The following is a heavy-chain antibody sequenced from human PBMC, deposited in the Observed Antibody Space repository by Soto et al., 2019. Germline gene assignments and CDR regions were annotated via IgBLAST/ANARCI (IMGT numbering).Heavy chain of an antibody. V-gene: IGHV4-34*01. J-gene: IGHJ4*02. D-gene: IGHD6-19*01. CDR3: ARTLGSSGRGWSPFDY. Sequence: QVQLQQWGAGLLKPSETLSLTCAVYGGSFSGYYWSWIRQPPGKGLEWIGEINHSGSTNYNPSLKRRVTISVDTSTTQCSLKLSSVTAADTAVYYCARTLGSSGRGWSPFDYWGQGTLVTVSS. CDR2: INHSGST. CDR1: GGSFSGYY.